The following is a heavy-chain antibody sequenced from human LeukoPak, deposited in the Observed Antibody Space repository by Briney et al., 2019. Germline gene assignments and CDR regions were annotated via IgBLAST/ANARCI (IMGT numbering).Heavy chain of an antibody. V-gene: IGHV3-23*01. CDR1: GFTFSNYA. D-gene: IGHD1-1*01. CDR2: ISDSGGST. J-gene: IGHJ4*02. Sequence: GGSLRLSCAASGFTFSNYAMSWVRQAPGKGLEWVSAISDSGGSTYYTDSVKGRFTISRDNSKNTLYLQMNNLRAEDTALYYCAKERIQLRPTYFDYWGQGTLVTVSS. CDR3: AKERIQLRPTYFDY.